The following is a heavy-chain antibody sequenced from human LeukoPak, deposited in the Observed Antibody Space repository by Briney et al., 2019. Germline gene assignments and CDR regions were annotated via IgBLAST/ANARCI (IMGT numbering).Heavy chain of an antibody. CDR3: ARERRDGYKVYFDY. CDR2: VYYSGST. V-gene: IGHV4-61*10. D-gene: IGHD5-24*01. CDR1: GGSISSGSYY. Sequence: SETLSLTCTVSGGSISSGSYYWSWIRQPAGKGLEWIGYVYYSGSTNYNPSLKSRVTISVDTSKDQFSLRLSSVTAADTAVYYCARERRDGYKVYFDYWGQGTLVTVSS. J-gene: IGHJ4*02.